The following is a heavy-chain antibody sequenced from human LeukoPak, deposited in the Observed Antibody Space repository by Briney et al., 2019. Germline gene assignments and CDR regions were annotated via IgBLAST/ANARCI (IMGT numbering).Heavy chain of an antibody. J-gene: IGHJ5*02. Sequence: ASVKVSCKASGYTFTGYYMHWVRQAPGQGLEWMGRINPNSGGTNHAQKFQGRVTMTRDTSISTAYMELSRLRSDDTAVYYCARAYYYDLLNWFDPWGQGTLVTVSS. CDR2: INPNSGGT. D-gene: IGHD3-22*01. CDR3: ARAYYYDLLNWFDP. CDR1: GYTFTGYY. V-gene: IGHV1-2*06.